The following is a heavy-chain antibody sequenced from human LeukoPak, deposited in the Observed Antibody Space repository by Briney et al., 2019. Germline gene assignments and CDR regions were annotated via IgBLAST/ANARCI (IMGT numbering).Heavy chain of an antibody. J-gene: IGHJ4*01. CDR3: ARDISGYYSFDY. Sequence: PGTSLRLSCAASGFIFSSHGMHWVRQAPGKGLEWVAVISYDGSKEYYADSVKGRFTTSRDNSRNTLYLQMNSLRTDDTAVYYCARDISGYYSFDYWGHGTLVTVSS. V-gene: IGHV3-30*19. D-gene: IGHD3-22*01. CDR2: ISYDGSKE. CDR1: GFIFSSHG.